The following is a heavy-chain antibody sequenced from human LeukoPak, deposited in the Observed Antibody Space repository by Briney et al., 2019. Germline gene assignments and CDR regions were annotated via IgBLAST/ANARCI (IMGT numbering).Heavy chain of an antibody. CDR2: TGGSDDNT. D-gene: IGHD6-19*01. CDR1: GFTFNGYA. CDR3: TEDLMTGFSSGWYFAY. J-gene: IGHJ4*02. Sequence: QPGGSLILSCEGSGFTFNGYAFSWVRQAPGKGLEWVAVTGGSDDNTHYADSVKGRFTISRDNSEKRLFLQMNSLRPDDSALYYCTEDLMTGFSSGWYFAYWGQGALVTVSS. V-gene: IGHV3-23*01.